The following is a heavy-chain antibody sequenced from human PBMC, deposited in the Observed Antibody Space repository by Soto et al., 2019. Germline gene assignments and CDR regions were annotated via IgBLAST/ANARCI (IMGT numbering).Heavy chain of an antibody. Sequence: PWGSLRLSCAASGFTFSSYAMSWVRQAPGKGLEWVSAISGSGGSTYYADSVKGRFTISRDNSKNTLYLQMNSLRAEDTAVYYSANPFLYSSGWYRRRLDYWGQGTLVTVSS. V-gene: IGHV3-23*01. J-gene: IGHJ4*02. CDR3: ANPFLYSSGWYRRRLDY. D-gene: IGHD6-19*01. CDR1: GFTFSSYA. CDR2: ISGSGGST.